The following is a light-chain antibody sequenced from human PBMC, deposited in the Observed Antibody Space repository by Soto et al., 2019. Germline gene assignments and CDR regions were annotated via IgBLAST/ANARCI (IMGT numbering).Light chain of an antibody. CDR1: QSISRW. CDR3: QQYSNYWT. J-gene: IGKJ1*01. CDR2: DAS. V-gene: IGKV1-5*01. Sequence: DIQMTQSPSTLSASVGDSVTITYRASQSISRWLAWYQQKPGKAPKVLIYDASSLKSGVPSRFSGSGSGTEFTLSISSLQPDDFATYYCQQYSNYWTFGQGTKVDIK.